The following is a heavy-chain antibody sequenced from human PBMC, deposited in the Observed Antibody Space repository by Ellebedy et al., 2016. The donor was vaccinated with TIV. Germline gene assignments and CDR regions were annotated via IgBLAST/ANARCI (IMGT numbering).Heavy chain of an antibody. CDR3: ARHVQMEWLLSPVYGMDV. Sequence: MPSETLSLTCTVSGASISTYYWSWIRQPPGKGLEWIGYIYYSGSTNYHPSLKSRVTISVDTSKNQFSLKLSSVTAADTAVYYCARHVQMEWLLSPVYGMDVWGQGTTVTVSS. CDR1: GASISTYY. D-gene: IGHD3-3*01. CDR2: IYYSGST. V-gene: IGHV4-59*08. J-gene: IGHJ6*02.